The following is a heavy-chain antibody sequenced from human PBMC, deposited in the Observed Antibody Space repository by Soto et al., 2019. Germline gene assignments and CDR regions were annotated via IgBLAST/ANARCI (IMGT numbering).Heavy chain of an antibody. J-gene: IGHJ4*02. CDR2: IYYSGST. V-gene: IGHV4-59*01. D-gene: IGHD3-22*01. Sequence: ETLSLTCTVSGGSISSYYWSWIRQPPGKGLEWIGYIYYSGSTNYNPSLKSRVTISVDTSKNQFSLKLSSVTAADTAVYYCVRGNYDSSGYYPATYYFDYWGQGTLVTVSS. CDR3: VRGNYDSSGYYPATYYFDY. CDR1: GGSISSYY.